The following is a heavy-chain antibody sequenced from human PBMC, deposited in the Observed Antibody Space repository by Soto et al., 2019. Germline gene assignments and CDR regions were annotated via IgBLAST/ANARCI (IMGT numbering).Heavy chain of an antibody. D-gene: IGHD2-15*01. Sequence: GGSLRLSCAASGFTCSSYAMSWVRQAPGKGLEWVSAISGSGGSTYYADSVKGRFTISRDNSKNTLYLQMNSLRAEDTAVYYCAKEIVVVENYYYGMDVWGQGITVTVSS. J-gene: IGHJ6*02. V-gene: IGHV3-23*01. CDR1: GFTCSSYA. CDR2: ISGSGGST. CDR3: AKEIVVVENYYYGMDV.